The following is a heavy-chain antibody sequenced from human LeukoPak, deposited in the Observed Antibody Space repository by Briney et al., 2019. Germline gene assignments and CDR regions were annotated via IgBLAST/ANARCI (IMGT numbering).Heavy chain of an antibody. Sequence: GASVKVSCKTSGGTFNNSAISWVRQAPGQGLEWLGGIMPLFGTAGYAQKFQGRVTITKDESTRTVYLELTSLTSDDTAVYYCARDTSVVSRAPAAIFDPWGQGTLVTVSS. CDR2: IMPLFGTA. V-gene: IGHV1-69*05. D-gene: IGHD2-2*01. J-gene: IGHJ5*02. CDR1: GGTFNNSA. CDR3: ARDTSVVSRAPAAIFDP.